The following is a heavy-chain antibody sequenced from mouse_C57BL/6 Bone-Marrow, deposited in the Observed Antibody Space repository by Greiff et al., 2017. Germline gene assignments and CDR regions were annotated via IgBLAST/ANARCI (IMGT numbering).Heavy chain of an antibody. J-gene: IGHJ4*01. CDR3: ARDGRSPYYAKDY. CDR1: GFNIKDYY. D-gene: IGHD1-1*01. CDR2: IDPEDGET. Sequence: VQLQQSGAELVKPGASVKLSCTASGFNIKDYYMHGVKQRTEQGLEWIGRIDPEDGETKYAPKFQGKASITADKSSNTAYLQLSSLTSEDTAVDYCARDGRSPYYAKDYWGQVTSVTVAS. V-gene: IGHV14-2*01.